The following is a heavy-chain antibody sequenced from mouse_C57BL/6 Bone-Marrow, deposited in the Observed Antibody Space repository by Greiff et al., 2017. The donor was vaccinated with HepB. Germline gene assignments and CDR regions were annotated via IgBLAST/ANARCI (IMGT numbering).Heavy chain of an antibody. CDR3: ARYAYGSLDY. CDR2: IRNKANGYTT. D-gene: IGHD1-1*01. Sequence: EVKLVESGGGLVQPGGSLSLSCAASGFTFTDYYMSWVPQPPGKALEWLGFIRNKANGYTTEYSASVKGRFTISRDNSQSILYLQMNALRAEDSATYYCARYAYGSLDYWGQGTTLTVSS. CDR1: GFTFTDYY. J-gene: IGHJ2*01. V-gene: IGHV7-3*01.